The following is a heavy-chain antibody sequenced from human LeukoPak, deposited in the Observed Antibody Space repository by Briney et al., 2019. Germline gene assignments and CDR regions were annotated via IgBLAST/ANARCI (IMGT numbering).Heavy chain of an antibody. J-gene: IGHJ2*01. CDR3: ARGGLVGATDWYFDL. V-gene: IGHV3-21*01. CDR2: ISSSSSYI. CDR1: GFTFSSYS. Sequence: PGGSLRLSCAASGFTFSSYSTNWVRQAPGKGLEWVSSISSSSSYIYYADSVKGRFTISRDNAKNSLYLQMNSLRAEDTAVYYCARGGLVGATDWYFDLWGRGTLVTVSS. D-gene: IGHD1-26*01.